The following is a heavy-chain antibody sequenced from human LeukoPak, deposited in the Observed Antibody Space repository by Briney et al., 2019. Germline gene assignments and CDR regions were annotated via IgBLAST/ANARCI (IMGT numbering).Heavy chain of an antibody. J-gene: IGHJ6*02. CDR3: ARGVRGLNNYDSSGYYSVLDYYGMDV. D-gene: IGHD3-22*01. CDR2: IYYSGST. V-gene: IGHV4-39*01. Sequence: PSETLSLTCTVSGGSISSSSYYWGWIRQPPGKGLEWIGSIYYSGSTYYNPSLKSRVTISVDTSKNQFSLKLSSVTAADTAVYYCARGVRGLNNYDSSGYYSVLDYYGMDVWGQGTTVTVSS. CDR1: GGSISSSSYY.